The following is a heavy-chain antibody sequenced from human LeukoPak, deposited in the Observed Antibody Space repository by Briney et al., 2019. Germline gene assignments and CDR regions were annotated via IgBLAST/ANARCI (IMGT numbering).Heavy chain of an antibody. CDR2: IVVGSGNT. Sequence: ASVKVSCKASGFTFTSSAVQWVRQARGQRLEWIGWIVVGSGNTNYAQKFQERVTITRDMSTSTAYMELSSLRSEDTAVYYCAAEYQSGWELNYFDYWGQGTLVTVSS. J-gene: IGHJ4*02. CDR1: GFTFTSSA. V-gene: IGHV1-58*01. CDR3: AAEYQSGWELNYFDY. D-gene: IGHD1-26*01.